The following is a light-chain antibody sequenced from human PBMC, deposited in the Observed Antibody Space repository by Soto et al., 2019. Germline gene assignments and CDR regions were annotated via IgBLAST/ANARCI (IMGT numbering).Light chain of an antibody. J-gene: IGKJ1*01. CDR2: GAS. CDR1: QSVRSN. Sequence: EIVMTQSPATLSVSPGERATLSCRASQSVRSNLAWYQQKPGQGPRLLIYGASTRATGIPARFSGTGSGTEFTFTISSLQSEDFAVYFCQQYNNWPKTFGQGTKVDIK. V-gene: IGKV3-15*01. CDR3: QQYNNWPKT.